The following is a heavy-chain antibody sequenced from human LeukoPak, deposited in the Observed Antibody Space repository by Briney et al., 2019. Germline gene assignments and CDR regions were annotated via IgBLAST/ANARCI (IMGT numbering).Heavy chain of an antibody. CDR2: IYYSGST. Sequence: SETLSLTCTVSGGSISSYYWSWIRQPPGKGLEWIGYIYYSGSTNYNPSLKSRVTISVDTSKNQFSLNLTSVTAADAAVYYCARDLGYSGFDWAPWGQGTLVTVSS. V-gene: IGHV4-59*12. CDR3: ARDLGYSGFDWAP. J-gene: IGHJ5*02. D-gene: IGHD5-12*01. CDR1: GGSISSYY.